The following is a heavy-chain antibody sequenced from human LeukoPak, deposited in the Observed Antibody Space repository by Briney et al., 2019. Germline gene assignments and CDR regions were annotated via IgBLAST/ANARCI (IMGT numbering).Heavy chain of an antibody. Sequence: GGSLRLSCAASGFTFSSYWMSWVRQAPGKGLEWVANIKQDGSEKYYVDSVKGRFTISRDNAKNSLYLQMNSLGAEDTAVYYCARDYLSSSWYDYYYMDVWGKGTTVTVSS. CDR1: GFTFSSYW. D-gene: IGHD6-13*01. CDR3: ARDYLSSSWYDYYYMDV. V-gene: IGHV3-7*01. J-gene: IGHJ6*03. CDR2: IKQDGSEK.